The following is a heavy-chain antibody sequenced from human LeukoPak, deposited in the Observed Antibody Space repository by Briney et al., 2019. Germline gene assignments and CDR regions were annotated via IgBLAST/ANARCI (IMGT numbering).Heavy chain of an antibody. CDR2: INPIFGTA. CDR3: ARDRPDYYDSSGYYVHVEYFQH. J-gene: IGHJ1*01. V-gene: IGHV1-69*13. CDR1: GGTFSSYA. Sequence: VASVKVSCKASGGTFSSYAISWVRQAPGQGLEWMGGINPIFGTANYAQKFQGRVTITADESTSTAYMELSSLRSEDTAVYYCARDRPDYYDSSGYYVHVEYFQHWGQGTLVTVSS. D-gene: IGHD3-22*01.